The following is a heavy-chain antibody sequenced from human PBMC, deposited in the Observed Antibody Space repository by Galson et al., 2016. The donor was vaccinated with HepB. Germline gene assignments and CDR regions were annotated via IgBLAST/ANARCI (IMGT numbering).Heavy chain of an antibody. J-gene: IGHJ4*02. CDR2: ISGSGVST. CDR3: VKYRDGGNYFDS. D-gene: IGHD5-24*01. Sequence: SLRLSCAASGFSFSNYGMNWVRQAPGKGLEWVSSISGSGVSTYYADSVKGRFTISRDNSKDKVYLQMTSLRAEDTAVYYCVKYRDGGNYFDSWGQGTLVTVSS. CDR1: GFSFSNYG. V-gene: IGHV3-23*01.